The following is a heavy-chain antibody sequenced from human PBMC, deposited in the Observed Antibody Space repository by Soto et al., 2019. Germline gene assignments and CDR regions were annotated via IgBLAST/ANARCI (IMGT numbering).Heavy chain of an antibody. J-gene: IGHJ6*03. D-gene: IGHD6-13*01. V-gene: IGHV3-13*01. CDR2: LSYAGDT. CDR3: AKTSGSWSNYYYYYMDV. Sequence: GGSLRLSCAASGVTLSTYDMHWVRQATGKGLEWVAALSYAGDTYYPGSVKGRFTVSRDNSKNTLYLQMNSLRAEDTAVYYCAKTSGSWSNYYYYYMDVWGKGTTVTVSS. CDR1: GVTLSTYD.